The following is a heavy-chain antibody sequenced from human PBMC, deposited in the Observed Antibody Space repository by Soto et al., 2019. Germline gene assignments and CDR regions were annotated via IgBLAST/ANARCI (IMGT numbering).Heavy chain of an antibody. Sequence: VKVSCKASGYTFTGYSLHWVRQAPGQGLEWMGWISPNNGGTNYAQKFRDRVTMTRDTSSSAAYMELSRLRSDDTAVYYCARQGKTYYFDTSDYYFDSWGQGTLVTVSS. D-gene: IGHD3-22*01. J-gene: IGHJ4*02. V-gene: IGHV1-2*02. CDR2: ISPNNGGT. CDR1: GYTFTGYS. CDR3: ARQGKTYYFDTSDYYFDS.